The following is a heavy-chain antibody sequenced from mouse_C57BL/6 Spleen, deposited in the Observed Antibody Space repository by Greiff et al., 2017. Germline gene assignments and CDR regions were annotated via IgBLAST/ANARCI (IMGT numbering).Heavy chain of an antibody. D-gene: IGHD1-1*01. J-gene: IGHJ4*01. CDR3: ARETYYGYAMDY. Sequence: EVKLQESGPGLVKPSQSLSLTCSVTGYSITSGYYWNWIRQFPGNKLEWMGYISYDGSNNYNPSLKNRISITRDTSKNQFFLKLNSVTTEDTATYYCARETYYGYAMDYWGQGTSVTVSS. CDR1: GYSITSGYY. CDR2: ISYDGSN. V-gene: IGHV3-6*01.